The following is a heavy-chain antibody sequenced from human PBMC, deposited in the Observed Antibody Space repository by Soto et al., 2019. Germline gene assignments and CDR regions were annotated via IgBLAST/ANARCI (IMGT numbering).Heavy chain of an antibody. CDR3: ARDDCSGGSCYMPWGYYYGMDV. D-gene: IGHD2-15*01. V-gene: IGHV1-69*14. CDR1: GGTFSSYA. CDR2: IIPIFGTA. J-gene: IGHJ6*02. Sequence: QVQLVQSGAEVKKPGSSVKVSCKASGGTFSSYAISWVRQAPGQGLEWMGGIIPIFGTANYAQKFQGRVTITADKSTSTAYMGLSSLRSEDTAVYYCARDDCSGGSCYMPWGYYYGMDVWGQGTTVTVSS.